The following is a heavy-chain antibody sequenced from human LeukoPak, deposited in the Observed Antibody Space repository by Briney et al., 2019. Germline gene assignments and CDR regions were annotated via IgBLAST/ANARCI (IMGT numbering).Heavy chain of an antibody. CDR3: ARSGGYQLLSLNFDY. CDR1: GFIFSGYT. CDR2: ITANGDYV. V-gene: IGHV3-21*01. D-gene: IGHD4-11*01. J-gene: IGHJ4*02. Sequence: GGSLRLSCAASGFIFSGYTMHWVRQAPGKGLEWVSSITANGDYVDYADSVRGQFTTSRDNTKNSLYLQMNSLRAEDTAMYFCARSGGYQLLSLNFDYWGQGSLVTVSS.